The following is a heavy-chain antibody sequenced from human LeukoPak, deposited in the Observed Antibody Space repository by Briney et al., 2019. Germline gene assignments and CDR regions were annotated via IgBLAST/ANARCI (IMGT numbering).Heavy chain of an antibody. J-gene: IGHJ4*02. Sequence: ASVKVSCKASGYTFTGYYMHWVRQAPGQGLEWMGRINPNSGGTNYAQKFQGRVTMTRDTSISTAYMELSRLRSDVTAVYYCARSPRYCSGGSCYSWLIDYWGQGTLVTVSS. D-gene: IGHD2-15*01. V-gene: IGHV1-2*06. CDR2: INPNSGGT. CDR1: GYTFTGYY. CDR3: ARSPRYCSGGSCYSWLIDY.